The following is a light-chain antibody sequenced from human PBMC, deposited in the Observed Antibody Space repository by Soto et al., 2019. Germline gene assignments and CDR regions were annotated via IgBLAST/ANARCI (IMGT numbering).Light chain of an antibody. CDR1: QSPEYSDGNTY. CDR2: KVS. J-gene: IGKJ2*01. V-gene: IGKV2-30*01. CDR3: MQGTHWPYT. Sequence: DVVMTQSPISMPVTLGQPASISCRSSQSPEYSDGNTYLNWFQQRPGQSPRRLIYKVSNRDSGVPDRFSGSGSGTDFTLRISSVEAEDVGDYYCMQGTHWPYTFGQGTKLEIK.